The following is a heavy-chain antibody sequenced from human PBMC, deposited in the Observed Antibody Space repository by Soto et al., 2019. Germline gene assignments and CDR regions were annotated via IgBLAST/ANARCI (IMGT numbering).Heavy chain of an antibody. CDR2: ITPMFGTP. J-gene: IGHJ4*02. Sequence: QVQLVQSGAEVKKPGSSVKVSCKASGGTFSSYTITWVRQAPGQGLEWMGGITPMFGTPNYAQKFRGRVTITADESTTTADIELRSLRSEDTAMYFCARDGTLYDSRAYYYLYWGQGTLVTVSS. D-gene: IGHD3-22*01. CDR1: GGTFSSYT. CDR3: ARDGTLYDSRAYYYLY. V-gene: IGHV1-69*01.